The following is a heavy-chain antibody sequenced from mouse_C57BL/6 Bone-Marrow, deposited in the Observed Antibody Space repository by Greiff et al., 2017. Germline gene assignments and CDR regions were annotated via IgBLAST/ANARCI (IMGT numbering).Heavy chain of an antibody. J-gene: IGHJ4*01. V-gene: IGHV1-64*01. D-gene: IGHD1-1*01. Sequence: VKLQQPGAELVKPGASVKLSCKASGYTFTSYWMHWVKQRPGQGLEWIGMINPNSGSTNYNEKFKSKATLTVDKSSSTAYMQLSSLTSEDSAVYYCARRYYVSSRYCYAMDYGGQGTAVTVSS. CDR1: GYTFTSYW. CDR3: ARRYYVSSRYCYAMDY. CDR2: INPNSGST.